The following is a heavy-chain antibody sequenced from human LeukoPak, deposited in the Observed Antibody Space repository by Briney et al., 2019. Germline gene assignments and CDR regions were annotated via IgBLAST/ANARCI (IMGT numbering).Heavy chain of an antibody. CDR3: ARGLVESIVVVPAAIEGYGMDV. V-gene: IGHV1-2*02. D-gene: IGHD2-2*01. Sequence: GASVRVSCKASGYTFTSAGISWVRQAPGQELEWMGWINPNSGGTNYAQKFQGRVTMTRDTSISTAYMELSRLRSDDTAVYYCARGLVESIVVVPAAIEGYGMDVWGQGTTVTVSS. CDR2: INPNSGGT. CDR1: GYTFTSAG. J-gene: IGHJ6*02.